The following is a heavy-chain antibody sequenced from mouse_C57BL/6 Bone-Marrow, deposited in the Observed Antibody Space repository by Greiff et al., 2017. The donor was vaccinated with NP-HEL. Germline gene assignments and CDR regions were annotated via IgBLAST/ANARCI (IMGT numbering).Heavy chain of an antibody. CDR2: IDPSDSYT. V-gene: IGHV1-59*01. D-gene: IGHD2-4*01. CDR1: GYTFTSYW. Sequence: QVQLQQPGAELVRPGTSVKLSCKASGYTFTSYWMHWVKQRPGQGLEWIGVIDPSDSYTNYNQKFKGKATLTVDTSSSTAYMQLSSLTSEDSAVYYCARCYYDYDKWYFDVWGTGTTVTVSS. J-gene: IGHJ1*03. CDR3: ARCYYDYDKWYFDV.